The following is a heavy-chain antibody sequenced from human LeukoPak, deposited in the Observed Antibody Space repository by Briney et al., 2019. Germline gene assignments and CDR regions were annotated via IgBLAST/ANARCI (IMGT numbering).Heavy chain of an antibody. CDR2: ISWNSGSI. D-gene: IGHD1-26*01. J-gene: IGHJ3*02. V-gene: IGHV3-9*01. CDR1: GFTFDDYA. CDR3: AKGEIVGATGAFDI. Sequence: GGSLRLSCAASGFTFDDYAMHWVRQAPGKGLEWVSGISWNSGSIGYADSVKGRFTISRDNAKNSLYLQMNSLRAEDTALYYCAKGEIVGATGAFDIWGQGTMVTVSS.